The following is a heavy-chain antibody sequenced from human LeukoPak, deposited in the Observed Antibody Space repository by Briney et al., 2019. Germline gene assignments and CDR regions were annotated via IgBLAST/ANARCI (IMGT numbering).Heavy chain of an antibody. D-gene: IGHD3-10*01. CDR1: GGSISSYY. Sequence: TSETLSLTCTVSGGSISSYYWSWLRQPPGKGLEWVGYIYYSGSTYYNPSLKSRVNISVDTSKNQFSLKLSSVTAADTAVYYCARGREFNHDAFDIWGQGTMVTVSS. CDR2: IYYSGST. CDR3: ARGREFNHDAFDI. J-gene: IGHJ3*02. V-gene: IGHV4-59*12.